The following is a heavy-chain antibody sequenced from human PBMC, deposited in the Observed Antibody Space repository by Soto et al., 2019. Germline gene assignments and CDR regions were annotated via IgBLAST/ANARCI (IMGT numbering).Heavy chain of an antibody. D-gene: IGHD2-2*01. J-gene: IGHJ4*02. CDR1: GFTFSSYA. CDR2: ISGSGGST. V-gene: IGHV3-23*01. Sequence: EVQLLESGGGLVQPGGSLRLSCAASGFTFSSYAMSWVRQAPGKGLEWVSAISGSGGSTYYADSVKGRFTISRDSSKNTLYLQMNSLRAEDTAVYYCAKAGVSTRVFDYWGQGTLVTVSS. CDR3: AKAGVSTRVFDY.